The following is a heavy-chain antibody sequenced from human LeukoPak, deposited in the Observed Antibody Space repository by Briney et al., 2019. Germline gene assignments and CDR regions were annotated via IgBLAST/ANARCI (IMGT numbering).Heavy chain of an antibody. CDR3: ARESDILTGYYKG. Sequence: PSETLSLTCTVSDYYISSGHYWGWIRQPPGKGLEWIGEIYHSGSTNYNPSLKSRVTISVDKSKNQFSLKLSSVTAADTAVYYCARESDILTGYYKGWGQGTLVTASS. CDR2: IYHSGST. V-gene: IGHV4-38-2*02. D-gene: IGHD3-9*01. J-gene: IGHJ4*02. CDR1: DYYISSGHY.